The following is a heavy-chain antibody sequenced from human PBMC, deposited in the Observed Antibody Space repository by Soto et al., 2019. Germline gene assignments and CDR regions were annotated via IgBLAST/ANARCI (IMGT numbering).Heavy chain of an antibody. CDR1: GGSISSGVYY. Sequence: PSETLSLTCTVSGGSISSGVYYWSWIRQPPGKGLEWIGYIYYSGSTYYNPSLKSRITISVDTSKNQFSLKLSSVTAADTAVYYCARGGSIAAREIGYYYYYMDVWGKGTTVTVSS. J-gene: IGHJ6*03. CDR3: ARGGSIAAREIGYYYYYMDV. D-gene: IGHD6-6*01. V-gene: IGHV4-30-4*02. CDR2: IYYSGST.